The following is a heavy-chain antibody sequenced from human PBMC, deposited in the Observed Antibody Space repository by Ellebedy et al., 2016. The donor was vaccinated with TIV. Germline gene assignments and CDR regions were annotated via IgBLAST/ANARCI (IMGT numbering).Heavy chain of an antibody. Sequence: GESLKISXKGSGYSFTSYWIGWVRQMPGKGLEWMGIIYPGDSDTRYSPSFQGQVTISADKSISTAYLQWSSLKASDTAMYYCARSIFVGQLYFDDWGQGTLVTVSS. V-gene: IGHV5-51*01. D-gene: IGHD2-15*01. J-gene: IGHJ4*02. CDR2: IYPGDSDT. CDR3: ARSIFVGQLYFDD. CDR1: GYSFTSYW.